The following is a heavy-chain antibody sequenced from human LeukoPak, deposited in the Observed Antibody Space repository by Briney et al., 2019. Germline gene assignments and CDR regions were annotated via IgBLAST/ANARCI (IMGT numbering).Heavy chain of an antibody. V-gene: IGHV4-34*01. CDR2: INHSGST. J-gene: IGHJ3*02. CDR1: GGSSSGYY. CDR3: ARAPWEAGYSYGGFAFDI. D-gene: IGHD5-18*01. Sequence: SETLSLTCAVYGGSSSGYYWSWIRQPPGKGLEWIGEINHSGSTNYNPSLKSRVTISVDTSKNQFSLKLSSVTAADTAVYYCARAPWEAGYSYGGFAFDIWGQGTMVTVSS.